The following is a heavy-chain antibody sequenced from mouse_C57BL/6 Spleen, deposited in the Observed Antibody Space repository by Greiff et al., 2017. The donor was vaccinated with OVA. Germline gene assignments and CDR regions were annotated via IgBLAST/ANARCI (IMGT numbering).Heavy chain of an antibody. J-gene: IGHJ3*01. Sequence: QVQLKQPGAELVKPGASVKLSCKASGYTFTSYWMHWVKQRPGQGLEWIGMIHPNSGSTNYNEKFKSKATLTVDKSSSTAYMQLSSLTSEDSAVYYCARCTTVVATDWFAYWGQGTLVTVSA. D-gene: IGHD1-1*01. CDR2: IHPNSGST. V-gene: IGHV1-64*01. CDR3: ARCTTVVATDWFAY. CDR1: GYTFTSYW.